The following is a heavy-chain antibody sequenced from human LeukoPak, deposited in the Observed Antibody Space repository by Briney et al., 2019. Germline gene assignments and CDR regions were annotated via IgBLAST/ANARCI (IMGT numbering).Heavy chain of an antibody. CDR1: GFTFDDYA. CDR2: ISWNSGSI. V-gene: IGHV3-9*01. CDR3: AKAGH. J-gene: IGHJ4*02. Sequence: SLRLSCAASGFTFDDYAMHWVRQAPGKGLEWVSGISWNSGSIGYADSVKGRFTISRDNAKNSLYLQMNSLRAEDTALYYCAKAGHWGQGTLVTVSS.